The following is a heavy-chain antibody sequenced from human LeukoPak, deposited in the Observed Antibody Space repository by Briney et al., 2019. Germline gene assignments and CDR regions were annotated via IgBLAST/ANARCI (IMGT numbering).Heavy chain of an antibody. V-gene: IGHV3-21*01. CDR3: ARDSGYSYGREDWFDP. Sequence: GGSLRLSCAASGFTFSSYSMNWVRQAPGKGLEWVSSISSSSSYIYYADQVKGRFTIARDNAKNSLYLQMNSLRAEDTAVYYRARDSGYSYGREDWFDPWGQGTLVTVSS. J-gene: IGHJ5*02. CDR1: GFTFSSYS. D-gene: IGHD5-18*01. CDR2: ISSSSSYI.